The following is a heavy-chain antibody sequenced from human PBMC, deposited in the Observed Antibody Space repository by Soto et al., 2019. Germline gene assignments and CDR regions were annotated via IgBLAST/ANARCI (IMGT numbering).Heavy chain of an antibody. V-gene: IGHV4-39*01. CDR3: ARHRGPAPVY. CDR1: GGPISGYY. D-gene: IGHD3-10*01. J-gene: IGHJ4*02. Sequence: SETLSLTCTVSGGPISGYYWTWIRHPPGKGLEWVGSLFYGGTTDYNPSLKSRLTMSLDTSRNHLSLKLRSVTAADTAVYYCARHRGPAPVYWGQGTLVTVSS. CDR2: LFYGGTT.